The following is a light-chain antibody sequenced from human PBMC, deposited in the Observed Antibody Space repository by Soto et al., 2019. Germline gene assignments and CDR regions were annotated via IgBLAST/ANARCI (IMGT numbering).Light chain of an antibody. Sequence: DIQMTQTPSSLSASVGDRVTMTCRASQSISTYLSWYQQKPGKAPKLLIYAASTLQSGVPSRFSGSGSGTDFTLTITSLQPEDIATYYCQQSYSTPPITFGQGTRMEIK. CDR1: QSISTY. CDR2: AAS. V-gene: IGKV1-39*01. J-gene: IGKJ5*01. CDR3: QQSYSTPPIT.